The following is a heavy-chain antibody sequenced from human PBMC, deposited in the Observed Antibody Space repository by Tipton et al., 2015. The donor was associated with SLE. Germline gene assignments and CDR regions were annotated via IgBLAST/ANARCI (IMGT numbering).Heavy chain of an antibody. CDR3: ARVTLEGAAGQDY. CDR2: INHSGST. Sequence: TLSLTCAVYGGSFSGYYWSWIRQPPGKGLEWIGEINHSGSTNYNPSLKSRVTISVDTSKNQFSLKLSSVTAADTAVYYCARVTLEGAAGQDYWGQGTLVTVSS. V-gene: IGHV4-34*01. J-gene: IGHJ4*02. CDR1: GGSFSGYY. D-gene: IGHD6-13*01.